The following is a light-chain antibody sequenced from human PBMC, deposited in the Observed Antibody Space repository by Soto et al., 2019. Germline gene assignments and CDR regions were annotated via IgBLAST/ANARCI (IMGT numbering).Light chain of an antibody. CDR1: QSVSNN. J-gene: IGKJ3*01. V-gene: IGKV3-15*01. CDR3: QEYNSWPTFT. Sequence: EVVMTQSPATLSVSPGERATLSCRASQSVSNNLVWYQQKPAQAPRLLIYAVATRATGVPARFSGSGSGTEFTLTINSLQSEDFAVYYCQEYNSWPTFTFGPGTKVQIK. CDR2: AVA.